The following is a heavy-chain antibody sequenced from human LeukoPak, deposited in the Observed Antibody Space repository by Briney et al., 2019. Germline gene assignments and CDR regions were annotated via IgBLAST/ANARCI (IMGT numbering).Heavy chain of an antibody. Sequence: GGSLRLSCAASGFTFSSYGMSWVRQAPGKGLECVSAICGSGDKTYYADSVKGRFTISRDNSKNTLYLQMNSLEAEDTAIYYCTKAPAGPEYSSSWKFGYNWFDPWGQGTLVTVSS. CDR3: TKAPAGPEYSSSWKFGYNWFDP. D-gene: IGHD6-13*01. CDR1: GFTFSSYG. V-gene: IGHV3-23*01. J-gene: IGHJ5*02. CDR2: ICGSGDKT.